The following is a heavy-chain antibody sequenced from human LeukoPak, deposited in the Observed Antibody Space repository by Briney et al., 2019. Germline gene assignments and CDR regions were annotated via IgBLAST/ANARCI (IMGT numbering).Heavy chain of an antibody. CDR1: GGSFRGYY. V-gene: IGHV4-34*09. D-gene: IGHD3-10*01. J-gene: IGHJ4*02. CDR2: INHSGST. CDR3: ARDAYYYGSGRPGHFDY. Sequence: PSETLSLTCAVYGGSFRGYYWSWIRQPPGKGLEWIGEINHSGSTYYNPSLKSRVTISVDTSKNQFSLKLSSVTAADTAVYYCARDAYYYGSGRPGHFDYWGQGTLVTVSS.